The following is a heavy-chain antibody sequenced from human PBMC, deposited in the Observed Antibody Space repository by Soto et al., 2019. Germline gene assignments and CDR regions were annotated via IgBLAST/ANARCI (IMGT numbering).Heavy chain of an antibody. J-gene: IGHJ6*02. D-gene: IGHD3-10*01. Sequence: ASVKVSCKASGYTFTSYGISWVRQAPGQGLEWMGWISAYNGNTNYAQKLQGRVTMTTDTSTSTAYMELRSLRSDDTAVYYCTREGSAPYYYYAMDAWGQGTPVTVSS. V-gene: IGHV1-18*01. CDR1: GYTFTSYG. CDR2: ISAYNGNT. CDR3: TREGSAPYYYYAMDA.